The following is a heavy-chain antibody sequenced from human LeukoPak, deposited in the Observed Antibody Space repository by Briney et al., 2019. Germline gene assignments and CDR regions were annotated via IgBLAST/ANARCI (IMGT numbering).Heavy chain of an antibody. D-gene: IGHD1-26*01. J-gene: IGHJ4*02. V-gene: IGHV3-23*01. CDR1: GFTFSSYA. CDR2: ISGSDGST. Sequence: GGSLRLSCAASGFTFSSYAMSWVRQAPGKGLEWVSGISGSDGSTNYADSVKGRFTISRDNSKNTLYLQMNSLRAEDTAVYYCAKGRSGSYSPTWDYWGQGTLVTVSS. CDR3: AKGRSGSYSPTWDY.